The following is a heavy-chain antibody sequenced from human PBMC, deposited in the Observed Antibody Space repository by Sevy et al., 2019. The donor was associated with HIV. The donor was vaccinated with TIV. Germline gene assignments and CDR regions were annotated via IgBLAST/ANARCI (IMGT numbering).Heavy chain of an antibody. J-gene: IGHJ4*02. CDR2: IYYSGST. CDR1: GVSINTDHYY. Sequence: SETLSLTCTVSGVSINTDHYYWSWIRQHPGKGLEWIGYIYYSGSTYYNPSLKSRLTISIDTSKNQFSLKLTSVTAADTAVYYCAGQIAAAGTFYFDYWGQGNLVTVSS. CDR3: AGQIAAAGTFYFDY. D-gene: IGHD6-13*01. V-gene: IGHV4-31*03.